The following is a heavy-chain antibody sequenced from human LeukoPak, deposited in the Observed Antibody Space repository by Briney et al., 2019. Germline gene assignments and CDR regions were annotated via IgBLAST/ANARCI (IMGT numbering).Heavy chain of an antibody. Sequence: GGSLRLSCAASGFTFSSYGMHWVRQAPGRGLEWVAVIWYDGNNKYYADSVKGRFTISRDNSKNTLYLQMNSLRAEDTAVYYCARSTSSEYDIYHFDYWGQGTLVTVSS. J-gene: IGHJ4*02. CDR2: IWYDGNNK. CDR1: GFTFSSYG. CDR3: ARSTSSEYDIYHFDY. V-gene: IGHV3-33*01. D-gene: IGHD3-9*01.